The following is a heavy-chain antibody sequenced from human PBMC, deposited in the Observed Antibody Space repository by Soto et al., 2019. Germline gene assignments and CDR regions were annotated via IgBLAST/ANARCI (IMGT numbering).Heavy chain of an antibody. CDR3: ARHYGGRMEV. J-gene: IGHJ6*03. Sequence: TLSLTCTVSGGSISSGGYYWSWFRQHPGKGLEWIGYIYYSGSTYYNPSLKSRVTISVDTSKNQFSLKLSSVTAADTAVYYCARHYGGRMEVWGKGTTVTVSS. CDR1: GGSISSGGYY. CDR2: IYYSGST. D-gene: IGHD4-17*01. V-gene: IGHV4-31*03.